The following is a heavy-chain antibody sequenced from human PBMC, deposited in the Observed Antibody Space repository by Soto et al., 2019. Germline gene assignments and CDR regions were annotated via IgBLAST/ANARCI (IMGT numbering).Heavy chain of an antibody. V-gene: IGHV4-34*01. CDR2: INHSGST. Sequence: SETLSLTCAVYGGSFSGYYWSWIRQPPGKGLEWIGEINHSGSTNYNPSLKSRVTISVETSKNQFSLKLSSVTAADTAVYYCARGVTDYWGQGTLVTVSS. CDR1: GGSFSGYY. D-gene: IGHD4-4*01. CDR3: ARGVTDY. J-gene: IGHJ4*02.